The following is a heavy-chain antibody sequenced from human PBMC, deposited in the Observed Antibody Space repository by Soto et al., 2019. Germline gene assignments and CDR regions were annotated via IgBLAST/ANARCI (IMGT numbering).Heavy chain of an antibody. CDR1: GASVTRDGNC. Sequence: PSETLSLTCSVSGASVTRDGNCWTWIRQPPGKGLEFVASIYHGGSTFYNPSLRSRVTISLDRSKNQFYLKLTSVTAADTAVYYCAREVDGYSHFDDWGQGTLVTVSS. CDR2: IYHGGST. D-gene: IGHD4-4*01. V-gene: IGHV4-30-2*01. CDR3: AREVDGYSHFDD. J-gene: IGHJ4*02.